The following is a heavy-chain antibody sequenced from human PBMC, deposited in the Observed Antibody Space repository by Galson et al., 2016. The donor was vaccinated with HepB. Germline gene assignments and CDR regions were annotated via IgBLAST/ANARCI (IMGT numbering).Heavy chain of an antibody. V-gene: IGHV1-69-2*01. CDR3: ATFYSRRASSGNYFTMDV. Sequence: IPDYYMHWVQQAPGKGLEWMGLFDPDNADKEYAEKFQGRVTITADTSTDTAYMELSSLRSEDTAVYYCATFYSRRASSGNYFTMDVGGQGTTVTVSS. D-gene: IGHD3-22*01. CDR1: IPDYY. J-gene: IGHJ6*02. CDR2: FDPDNADK.